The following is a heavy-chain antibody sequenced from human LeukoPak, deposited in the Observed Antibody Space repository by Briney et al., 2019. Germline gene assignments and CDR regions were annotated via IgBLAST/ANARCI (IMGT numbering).Heavy chain of an antibody. J-gene: IGHJ3*02. CDR1: GGTFSSYA. CDR3: ARDRPSIKSYCSSTSCYDGAFDI. CDR2: IIPIFGTA. Sequence: GASVKVSCKASGGTFSSYAISWVRQAPGQGLEWMGGIIPIFGTANYAQKLQGRVTMTTDTSTSTAYMELRSLRSDDTAVYYCARDRPSIKSYCSSTSCYDGAFDIWGQGTMVTVSS. V-gene: IGHV1-69*05. D-gene: IGHD2-2*01.